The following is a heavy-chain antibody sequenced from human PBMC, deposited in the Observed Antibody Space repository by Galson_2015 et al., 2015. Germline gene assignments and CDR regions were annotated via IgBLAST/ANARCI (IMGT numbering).Heavy chain of an antibody. J-gene: IGHJ3*02. D-gene: IGHD3-10*01. CDR2: T. V-gene: IGHV4-59*01. CDR3: ARDLLLWFRDPQALDAFDI. Sequence: TNYNPSLMSRVTLSVDTSKNQFSLKLSSVTAADTAVYYCARDLLLWFRDPQALDAFDIWGQGTMVTVSS.